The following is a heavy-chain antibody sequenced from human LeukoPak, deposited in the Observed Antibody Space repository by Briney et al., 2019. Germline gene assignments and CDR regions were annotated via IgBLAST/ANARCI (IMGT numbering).Heavy chain of an antibody. CDR2: IKQDGSEK. D-gene: IGHD3-3*01. Sequence: GGSLRLSCAASGFSFSDYYVSWIRQAPGKGLEWVANIKQDGSEKYYVDSVKGRFTISRDNAKNSLYLQMNSLRAEDTAVYYCARTRLEWLLFDYWGQGTLVTVSS. CDR1: GFSFSDYY. V-gene: IGHV3-7*01. J-gene: IGHJ4*02. CDR3: ARTRLEWLLFDY.